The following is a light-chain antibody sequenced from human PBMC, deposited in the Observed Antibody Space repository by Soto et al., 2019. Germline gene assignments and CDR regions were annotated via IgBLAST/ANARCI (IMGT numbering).Light chain of an antibody. CDR2: GAS. CDR1: QSVSSSY. CDR3: QQYGSSPRIT. J-gene: IGKJ5*01. Sequence: GLTQSPGTVSLSPGERTTLSCRAIQSVSSSYLAWYQQKPGQAPRLLIYGASSRATGIPDRFSGSGSGTDFTLTISRLEPEDFAVYYCQQYGSSPRITFGQGTRLEIK. V-gene: IGKV3-20*01.